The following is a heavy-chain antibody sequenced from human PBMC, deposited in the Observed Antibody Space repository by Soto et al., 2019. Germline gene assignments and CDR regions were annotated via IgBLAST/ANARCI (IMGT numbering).Heavy chain of an antibody. CDR2: INPKSGGT. D-gene: IGHD2-8*01. Sequence: GSVKVSCKASGYSFTDYHIHWVRQAPGQGLEWVGRINPKSGGTSTAQKFQGWVTMTTDTSISTASMELTRLTSDDTAIYYCARGDSTDCSNGVCSFFYNHDMDVWGQGTTVTVSS. V-gene: IGHV1-2*04. CDR3: ARGDSTDCSNGVCSFFYNHDMDV. J-gene: IGHJ6*02. CDR1: GYSFTDYH.